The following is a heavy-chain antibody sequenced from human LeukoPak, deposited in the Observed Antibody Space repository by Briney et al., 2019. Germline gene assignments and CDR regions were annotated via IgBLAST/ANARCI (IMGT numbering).Heavy chain of an antibody. CDR2: NGGNGNT. J-gene: IGHJ4*02. D-gene: IGHD3-22*01. CDR3: ARAWIYYGGSGYYDY. Sequence: NGGNGNTKYSQNFQGRVTFTRDTSASTAYMELNSLRSEDTSVYYCARAWIYYGGSGYYDYWGQGTLVTVSS. V-gene: IGHV1-3*01.